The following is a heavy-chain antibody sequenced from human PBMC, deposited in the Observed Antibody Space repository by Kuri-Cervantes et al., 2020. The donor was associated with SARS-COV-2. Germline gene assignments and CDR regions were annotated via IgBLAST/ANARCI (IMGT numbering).Heavy chain of an antibody. CDR1: GGSFSGYY. Sequence: GSLRLSCAVYGGSFSGYYWSWIRQPPGKGLEWIGEINHSGSTNYNPSLKSRVTISVDTSKNQFSLKLSSVTAEDTAVYYCARENGGVVTAMVTYYYYYYMDVWGKGTTVTVSS. CDR3: ARENGGVVTAMVTYYYYYYMDV. CDR2: INHSGST. V-gene: IGHV4-34*01. J-gene: IGHJ6*03. D-gene: IGHD5-18*01.